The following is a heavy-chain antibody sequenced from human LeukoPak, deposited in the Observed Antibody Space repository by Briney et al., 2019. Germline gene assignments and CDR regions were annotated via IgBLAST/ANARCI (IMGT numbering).Heavy chain of an antibody. D-gene: IGHD5-12*01. Sequence: KGLEWIVYCSENTNCNPSLKSRGTMSEDTSKDQFSLKLDSVTAADTAVYYCARQWGVYGGSVGGIDYWGQGTLVTVSS. CDR2: YCSENT. V-gene: IGHV4-61*07. CDR3: ARQWGVYGGSVGGIDY. J-gene: IGHJ4*02.